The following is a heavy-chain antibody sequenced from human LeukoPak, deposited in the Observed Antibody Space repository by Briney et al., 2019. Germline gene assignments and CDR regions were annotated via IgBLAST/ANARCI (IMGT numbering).Heavy chain of an antibody. CDR1: GGSISSGDYY. D-gene: IGHD5-24*01. Sequence: SETLSLTCTVSGGSISSGDYYWSWIRQPPGRGLEWIGYIYYSGSTYYNPSLKSRVTISVDTSKNQFSLRLSSVTAADTAIYYCAKDSSSRGWLQLIGAFDIWGQGTMVSVSS. CDR2: IYYSGST. CDR3: AKDSSSRGWLQLIGAFDI. V-gene: IGHV4-30-4*01. J-gene: IGHJ3*02.